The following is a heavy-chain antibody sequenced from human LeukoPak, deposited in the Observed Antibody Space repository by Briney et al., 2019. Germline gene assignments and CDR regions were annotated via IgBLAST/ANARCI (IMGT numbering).Heavy chain of an antibody. Sequence: SETLSLTCTVSGGSISSYYWSWIRQPAGKGLEWIGRIYTSGSTNYNPSLKSRVTMSVDTSKNQFSLKLRSVTAADTAVYYCAKHYGSGSNDFDIWGQGTMVTVS. J-gene: IGHJ3*02. CDR1: GGSISSYY. CDR3: AKHYGSGSNDFDI. CDR2: IYTSGST. V-gene: IGHV4-4*07. D-gene: IGHD3-10*01.